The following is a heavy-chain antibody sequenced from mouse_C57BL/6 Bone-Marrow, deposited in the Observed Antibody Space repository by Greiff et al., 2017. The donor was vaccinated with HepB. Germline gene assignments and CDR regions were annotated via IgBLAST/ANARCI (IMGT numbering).Heavy chain of an antibody. Sequence: DVMLVESGGGLVKPGGSLKLSCAASGFTFSDYGMHWVRQAPEKGLEWVAYISSGSSTIYYADTVKGRFTISRDNAKNTLFLQMSSLRSEDTAMYYCARLGYDYWGQGTTLTVSS. CDR3: ARLGYDY. CDR1: GFTFSDYG. J-gene: IGHJ2*01. CDR2: ISSGSSTI. V-gene: IGHV5-17*01.